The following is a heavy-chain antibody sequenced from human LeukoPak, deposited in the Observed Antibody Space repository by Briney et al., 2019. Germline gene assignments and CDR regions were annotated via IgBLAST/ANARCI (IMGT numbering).Heavy chain of an antibody. J-gene: IGHJ5*02. D-gene: IGHD3-10*01. CDR2: INPNSGGT. CDR1: GYTFTGYY. CDR3: ARGQGLRNYYGSGSYYNWFDP. Sequence: ASVKVSCKASGYTFTGYYMHWVRQAPGQGLEWMGWINPNSGGTNYAQKFQGRVTMTRDTSISTAYMELSRLRSDDTAVYYCARGQGLRNYYGSGSYYNWFDPWGQGTLVTVSS. V-gene: IGHV1-2*02.